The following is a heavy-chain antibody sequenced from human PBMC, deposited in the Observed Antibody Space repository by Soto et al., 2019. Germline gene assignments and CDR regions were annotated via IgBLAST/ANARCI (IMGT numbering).Heavy chain of an antibody. J-gene: IGHJ5*02. CDR2: INPNSGGT. Sequence: ASVKVSCKASGYTFTGYYMHWVRQAPGQGLEWMGWINPNSGGTNYAQKFQGLVTMTRDTSISTAYMELSRLRSDDTAVYYCARGGTLYYYDSSGYPPPYNWFDPWGQGTLVTVSS. CDR1: GYTFTGYY. D-gene: IGHD3-22*01. V-gene: IGHV1-2*04. CDR3: ARGGTLYYYDSSGYPPPYNWFDP.